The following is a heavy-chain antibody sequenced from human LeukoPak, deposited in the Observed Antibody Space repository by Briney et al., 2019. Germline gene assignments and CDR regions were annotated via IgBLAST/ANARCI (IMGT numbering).Heavy chain of an antibody. Sequence: SETLSLTCTVSGGSISSGGYYWSWIRQHPGKGLEWIGYIYYSGSTYYNPSLKSRVTISVDTSKNQFSLQLSSVTAADTAVYYCARRDYYDSSTSDDWGQGTLVTVSS. CDR3: ARRDYYDSSTSDD. CDR1: GGSISSGGYY. J-gene: IGHJ4*02. V-gene: IGHV4-31*03. D-gene: IGHD3-22*01. CDR2: IYYSGST.